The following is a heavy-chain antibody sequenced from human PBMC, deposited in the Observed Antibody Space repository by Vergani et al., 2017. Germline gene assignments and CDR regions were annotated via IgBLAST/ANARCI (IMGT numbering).Heavy chain of an antibody. V-gene: IGHV4-30-4*01. CDR2: IFYSGST. CDR3: ATFKLHDVDY. J-gene: IGHJ4*02. CDR1: GDSMNSDDFY. D-gene: IGHD1-1*01. Sequence: QVQLQESGPGLVKPSQTLSLTCTVSGDSMNSDDFYWSWIRQPPGKGLEWIGNIFYSGSTYYNPSLKSRLTLSVALSKNLFSLKLNSVTAADSAVYYCATFKLHDVDYLGLGTLVTVSS.